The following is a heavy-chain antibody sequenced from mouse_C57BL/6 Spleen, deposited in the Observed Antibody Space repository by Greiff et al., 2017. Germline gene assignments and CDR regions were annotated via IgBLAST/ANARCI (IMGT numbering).Heavy chain of an antibody. CDR1: GYTFTSYW. Sequence: QVQLKQPGAELVKPGASVQLSCKASGYTFTSYWMQWVKQRPGQGLEWIGEIDPSDSYTNYNQQFKGKATVTVDTSSSTSYMQLSSLTSEDSAVYYCARRYDYDVNYYAMDDWGQGTSVTVSS. CDR2: IDPSDSYT. CDR3: ARRYDYDVNYYAMDD. J-gene: IGHJ4*01. V-gene: IGHV1-50*01. D-gene: IGHD2-4*01.